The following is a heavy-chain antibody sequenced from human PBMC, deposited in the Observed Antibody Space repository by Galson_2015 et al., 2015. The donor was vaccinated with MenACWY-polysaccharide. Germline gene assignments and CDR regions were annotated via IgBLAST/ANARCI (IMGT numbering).Heavy chain of an antibody. D-gene: IGHD1-26*01. Sequence: PALVKPTQTLSLTCTFSGFSVTATGVGVGWIRQPPGKAPEWLAHIYWDGDKRFSPSLGARLTITKEPSRDQVVLTMTDMDPVDTATYYCVRLLGGVSFDSWGQGTL. J-gene: IGHJ4*02. CDR2: IYWDGDK. V-gene: IGHV2-5*02. CDR1: GFSVTATGVG. CDR3: VRLLGGVSFDS.